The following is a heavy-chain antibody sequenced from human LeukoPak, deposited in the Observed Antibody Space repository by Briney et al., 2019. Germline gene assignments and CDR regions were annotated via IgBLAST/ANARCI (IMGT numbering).Heavy chain of an antibody. CDR1: GGTFSSYA. V-gene: IGHV1-69*13. Sequence: GASVKVSCKASGGTFSSYAISWVRQAPGQGLEWMGGIIPIFGTANYAQKSQGRVTITADESTSTAYMELRSLRSDDTAVYYCASSYSSGWYFRSAFDIWGQGTMVTVSS. D-gene: IGHD6-19*01. J-gene: IGHJ3*02. CDR2: IIPIFGTA. CDR3: ASSYSSGWYFRSAFDI.